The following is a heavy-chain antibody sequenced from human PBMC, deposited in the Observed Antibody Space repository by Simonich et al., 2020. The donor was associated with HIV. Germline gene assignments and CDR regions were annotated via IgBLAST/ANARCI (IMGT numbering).Heavy chain of an antibody. Sequence: QVQLQQWGAGLLKPSETLSLTCAVYGGSFSSYYWSWIRQPPGKGLEWIGEINHSGSTNYNPSLKNRVPMSVDTSKNQFSLKLSSVTAADTAVYYCAGCGGDCYHFDYWGQGTLVTVSS. V-gene: IGHV4-34*01. CDR1: GGSFSSYY. J-gene: IGHJ4*02. CDR2: INHSGST. CDR3: AGCGGDCYHFDY. D-gene: IGHD2-21*02.